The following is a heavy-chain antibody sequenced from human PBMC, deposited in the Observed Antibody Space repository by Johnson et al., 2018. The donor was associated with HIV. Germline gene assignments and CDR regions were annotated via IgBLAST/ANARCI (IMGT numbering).Heavy chain of an antibody. J-gene: IGHJ3*02. CDR3: ASDTEWIRLWYAFDI. CDR2: IKQDGSEK. CDR1: GFTFSSYW. D-gene: IGHD5-18*01. Sequence: VQLVESGGGLVQPGGSLRLSCAASGFTFSSYWMSWVRQAPGKGLEWVANIKQDGSEKYYVDSVKGRFTISRDNAKNSLYLQMNSLRAEDTAVYYCASDTEWIRLWYAFDIWGQGTMVTVSS. V-gene: IGHV3-7*01.